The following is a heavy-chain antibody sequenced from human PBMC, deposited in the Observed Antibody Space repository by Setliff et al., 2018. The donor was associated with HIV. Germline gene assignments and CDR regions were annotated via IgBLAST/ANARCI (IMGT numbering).Heavy chain of an antibody. D-gene: IGHD3-22*01. CDR3: ARVPIVVITNWYFDL. J-gene: IGHJ2*01. Sequence: SETLSLTCTVSGGSISSNYWSWIRQPPGKGLEWIGYISYRGTTNYNPSLKSRVTILVDTSKKQFSLNLTSVTAADTAVYYCARVPIVVITNWYFDLWGRGTLVTVSS. CDR1: GGSISSNY. V-gene: IGHV4-59*01. CDR2: ISYRGTT.